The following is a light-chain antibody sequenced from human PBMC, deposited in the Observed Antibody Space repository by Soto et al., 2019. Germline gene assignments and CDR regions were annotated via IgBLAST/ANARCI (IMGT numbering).Light chain of an antibody. CDR1: SSNIGNNY. CDR2: DNY. CDR3: ATLDSSLSAVV. J-gene: IGLJ2*01. Sequence: QSVLTQPPSVSATPGQKVTISCSGSSSNIGNNYVSWYQQFPGAAPKLLICDNYWRPSGIPDRFAASKSGTSATLGITGLQTGDEAEYYCATLDSSLSAVVVGGGTKLTVL. V-gene: IGLV1-51*01.